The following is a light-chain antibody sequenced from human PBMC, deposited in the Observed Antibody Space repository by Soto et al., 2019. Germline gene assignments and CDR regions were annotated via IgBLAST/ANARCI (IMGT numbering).Light chain of an antibody. V-gene: IGKV1-33*01. CDR1: QGINNY. Sequence: DIQMTQSPSSLSSSVGYIVTITCQSSQGINNYLNWYHQKPGNAPKLLIFDTSDLETGVPSRFSGRGSGTDFTFTISSLQPEDVEAYYCQQYHTFPITFGGGTKVDIK. CDR3: QQYHTFPIT. CDR2: DTS. J-gene: IGKJ4*01.